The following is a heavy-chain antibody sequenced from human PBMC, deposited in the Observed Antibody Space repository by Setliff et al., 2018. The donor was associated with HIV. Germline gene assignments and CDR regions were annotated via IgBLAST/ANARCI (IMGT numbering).Heavy chain of an antibody. CDR3: ARAPIYCGGDCYLFDY. V-gene: IGHV1-2*02. Sequence: ASVKVSCKASGYTFFEYYMFWLRQAPGQGLEWMGWINPYNGAAKSAHKFQGRVTVTRDTSITTTYMELTRLTSDDTAIYYCARAPIYCGGDCYLFDYWGQGTLVTVSS. D-gene: IGHD2-21*02. J-gene: IGHJ4*02. CDR1: GYTFFEYY. CDR2: INPYNGAA.